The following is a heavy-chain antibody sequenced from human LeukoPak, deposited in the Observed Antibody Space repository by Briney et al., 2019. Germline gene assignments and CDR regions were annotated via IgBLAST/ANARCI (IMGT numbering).Heavy chain of an antibody. D-gene: IGHD3-22*01. Sequence: SETLSLTCTVSGGSISSSSYYWGWIRQPPGTGLEWLGSIYYSGSTYYNPSLKSRVTISVDTSKNQFSLKLSSVTAADTAVYYCARTSSYYYDSSGAYYWGQGTLVTVSS. V-gene: IGHV4-39*01. CDR2: IYYSGST. J-gene: IGHJ4*02. CDR1: GGSISSSSYY. CDR3: ARTSSYYYDSSGAYY.